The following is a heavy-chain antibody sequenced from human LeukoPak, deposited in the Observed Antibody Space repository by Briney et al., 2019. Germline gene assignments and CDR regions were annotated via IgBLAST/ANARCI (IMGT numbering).Heavy chain of an antibody. CDR3: ARLTTVTRSRVGFDP. CDR1: GGSISSSSYY. D-gene: IGHD4-17*01. Sequence: PSETLSLTCTVSGGSISSSSYYWGWIRQPPGKGLEWIGSIYYSGSTYYNPSLKSRVTISVDTSKNQFSLKLSSVTAADTAVYYCARLTTVTRSRVGFDPWSQGTLVTVSS. V-gene: IGHV4-39*07. J-gene: IGHJ5*02. CDR2: IYYSGST.